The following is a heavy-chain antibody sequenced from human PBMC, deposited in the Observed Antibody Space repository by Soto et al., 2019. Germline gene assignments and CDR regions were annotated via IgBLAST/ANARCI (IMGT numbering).Heavy chain of an antibody. CDR2: IDPSDSYT. Sequence: EVQLVQSGAEVKKPGESLRISCKGSGYSLTSYWISWVRQMPGKGLEWMGRIDPSDSYTSYSPSFRGLVTISADKSIRPAYLQWSSLKASDTAMYYCARRGYFDSSGYPDDWGQGTLVTVSS. V-gene: IGHV5-10-1*01. D-gene: IGHD3-22*01. J-gene: IGHJ4*02. CDR1: GYSLTSYW. CDR3: ARRGYFDSSGYPDD.